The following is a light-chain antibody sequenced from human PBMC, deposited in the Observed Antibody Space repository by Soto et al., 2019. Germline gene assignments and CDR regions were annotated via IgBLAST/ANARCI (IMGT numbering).Light chain of an antibody. J-gene: IGKJ3*01. V-gene: IGKV3-20*01. CDR1: QTINSRY. CDR3: QQFGSSPGFT. CDR2: GAS. Sequence: EIVLTQSPGTLSLSPGERATLSCRASQTINSRYLAWYQQKPGQAPRLLIYGASSSATGIPDRFSGSGSGTDFTLTISRLESEDFAVYYCQQFGSSPGFTFGPGTKVDIK.